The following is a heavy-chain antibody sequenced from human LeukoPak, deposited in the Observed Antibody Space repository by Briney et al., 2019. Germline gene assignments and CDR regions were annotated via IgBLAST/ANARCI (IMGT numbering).Heavy chain of an antibody. J-gene: IGHJ4*02. D-gene: IGHD6-19*01. V-gene: IGHV3-23*01. Sequence: GGSLRLSCAASGFIFNNYAMSWVRQAPGKGLGWVSSINDRGGTTYYADSVKGRFTISRDNSENTLYLQMNSLRAEDTAVYFCSMGWYIDYWGQGTLVTVSS. CDR3: SMGWYIDY. CDR2: INDRGGTT. CDR1: GFIFNNYA.